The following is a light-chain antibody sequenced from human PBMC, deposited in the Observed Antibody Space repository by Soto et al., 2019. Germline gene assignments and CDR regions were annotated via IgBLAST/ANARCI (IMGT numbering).Light chain of an antibody. CDR3: QQYNSYPT. CDR2: KAS. Sequence: DIQMTQSPSTLSASVGDRVTITCRASQSISSWLAWYQQKPGKAPKLLIYKASSLESGVPSRFSGSGSGTEFTLTISRLQPDDFATYYCQQYNSYPTFGQGTKVELK. V-gene: IGKV1-5*03. J-gene: IGKJ1*01. CDR1: QSISSW.